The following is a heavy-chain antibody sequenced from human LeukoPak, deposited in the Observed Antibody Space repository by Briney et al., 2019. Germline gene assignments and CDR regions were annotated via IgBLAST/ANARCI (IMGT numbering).Heavy chain of an antibody. J-gene: IGHJ4*02. CDR3: ASGYRSGPICA. CDR1: RFTFSSYG. Sequence: GGSLRLSCAASRFTFSSYGISWVRQAPGKGLEWVSYISGSGSSSYHADSVKGRFSISRDNSKNSLYLQMNSLRAEDTAMYFCASGYRSGPICAWGQGTLVTVSS. CDR2: ISGSGSSS. D-gene: IGHD3-16*02. V-gene: IGHV3-48*01.